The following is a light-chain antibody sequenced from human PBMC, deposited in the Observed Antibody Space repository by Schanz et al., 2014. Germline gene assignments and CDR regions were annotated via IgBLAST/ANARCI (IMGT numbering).Light chain of an antibody. J-gene: IGLJ3*02. CDR1: SGHSSYD. CDR2: LNSDGSH. Sequence: QPVLTQSPSASASLGASVKLTCTLSSGHSSYDIEWHQQQPEKGPRYLMKLNSDGSHNKGDGLPDRFSGSSSGAERYLTISSLQSEDEADYYCQTWGTGIRVFGGGTKLTVL. CDR3: QTWGTGIRV. V-gene: IGLV4-69*01.